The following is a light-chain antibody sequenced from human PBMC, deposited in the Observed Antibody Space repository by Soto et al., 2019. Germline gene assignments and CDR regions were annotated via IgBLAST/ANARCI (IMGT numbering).Light chain of an antibody. CDR3: QQYDNLPFT. CDR1: QDISNY. Sequence: DIQMTQSPSSLSASVGDRVTITCQASQDISNYLNWYQQKPGKAPKLLNYDASNLEVGVPIRFSGSGSGTDFTFTITSLQPEDIATYYCQQYDNLPFTFGPGTKVDIK. V-gene: IGKV1-33*01. J-gene: IGKJ3*01. CDR2: DAS.